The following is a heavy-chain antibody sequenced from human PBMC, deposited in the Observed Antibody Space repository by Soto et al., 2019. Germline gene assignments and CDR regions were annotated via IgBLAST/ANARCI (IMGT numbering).Heavy chain of an antibody. CDR2: IRSKANSYAT. D-gene: IGHD2-15*01. Sequence: EVQLVESGGGLVQPGGSLKLSCAASGFTFSGSAMHWVRQASGKGLEWVGRIRSKANSYATAYAASVKGRFTISRDDSKNTAYLQMNSLKTEDTAVYYFTSPREGDIVPADWFDPWGQGTLVTVSS. CDR3: TSPREGDIVPADWFDP. CDR1: GFTFSGSA. V-gene: IGHV3-73*01. J-gene: IGHJ5*02.